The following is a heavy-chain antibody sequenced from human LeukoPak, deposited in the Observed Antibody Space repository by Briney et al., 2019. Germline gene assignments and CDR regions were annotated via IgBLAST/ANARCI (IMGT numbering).Heavy chain of an antibody. CDR3: ARARPSSIAARSYYYMDV. J-gene: IGHJ6*03. CDR2: ISSSSSTI. V-gene: IGHV3-48*01. D-gene: IGHD6-6*01. Sequence: GGSLRLSCAASGFTFSSYSMNWVRQAPGKGLEWVSYISSSSSTIYYADSVKGRFTISRDNAKNSLYLQMNSLRSEDTAVYYCARARPSSIAARSYYYMDVWGKGTTVTVSS. CDR1: GFTFSSYS.